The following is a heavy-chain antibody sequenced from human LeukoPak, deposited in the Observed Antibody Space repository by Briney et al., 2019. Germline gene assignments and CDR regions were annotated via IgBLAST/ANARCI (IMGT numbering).Heavy chain of an antibody. J-gene: IGHJ4*02. V-gene: IGHV4-31*03. D-gene: IGHD1-26*01. CDR3: ARDSGSYPNYFDY. CDR2: IYYSGST. Sequence: PSQTLSLTCTVSGGSISSGGYYWSWIRQHPGKGLEWIGYIYYSGSTYYNPSLKSRVTISVDTSKNQFSLKLSSVTAADTAVYYCARDSGSYPNYFDYWSQGTLVTVSS. CDR1: GGSISSGGYY.